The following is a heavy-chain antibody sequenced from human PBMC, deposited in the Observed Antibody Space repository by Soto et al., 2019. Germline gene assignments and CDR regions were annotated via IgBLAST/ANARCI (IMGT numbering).Heavy chain of an antibody. CDR1: GGSTSSYY. D-gene: IGHD4-17*01. J-gene: IGHJ5*02. CDR3: ARRVDYGDYVQSWFDP. CDR2: IYYSGST. Sequence: SETLSLTCTVSGGSTSSYYWSWIRQPPGKGLEWIGYIYYSGSTNYNPSLKSRVTISVDTSKNQFSLKLSSVTAADTAVYYCARRVDYGDYVQSWFDPWGQGTLVTVSS. V-gene: IGHV4-59*08.